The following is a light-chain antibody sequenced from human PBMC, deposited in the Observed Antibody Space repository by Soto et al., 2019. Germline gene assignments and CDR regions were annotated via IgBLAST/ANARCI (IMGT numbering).Light chain of an antibody. V-gene: IGLV2-8*01. Sequence: QYALTQPPSASGSPGQSLTISCTGTSTDVGNYNYVSWYQQHPGKAPKLMISDVNRRPSGVPDRFSGSKSGNTAALPVSGLQAEDEAAYYCSSSAGSNNGVFGGGTKVTVL. J-gene: IGLJ3*02. CDR1: STDVGNYNY. CDR3: SSSAGSNNGV. CDR2: DVN.